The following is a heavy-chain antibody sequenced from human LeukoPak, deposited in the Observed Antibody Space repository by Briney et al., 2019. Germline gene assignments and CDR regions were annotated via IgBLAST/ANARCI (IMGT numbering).Heavy chain of an antibody. CDR2: MYYSGST. V-gene: IGHV4-59*01. J-gene: IGHJ4*02. D-gene: IGHD6-13*01. CDR3: ARVGSYSFDH. Sequence: PPETLSLTCTVSGDSISTYYWSWIRQPPGKGLEWIGYMYYSGSTNYNPSLKSRVTISVDTSKNQFSLKLSSVTAADTAVYYCARVGSYSFDHWGQGTLVTVSA. CDR1: GDSISTYY.